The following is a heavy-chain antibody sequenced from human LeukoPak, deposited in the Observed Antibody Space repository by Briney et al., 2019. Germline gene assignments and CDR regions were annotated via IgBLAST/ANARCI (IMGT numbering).Heavy chain of an antibody. Sequence: GGSLSLSCAASGFTFDSYAMTWVRQAPGKGLEWVSSISGGGGITNYADSVKARFTISRDNSKYTLFLQMNSLRAEDTAVYYCAKYGVDCSSTSCYPLYYMDVWGKGTTVTVSS. J-gene: IGHJ6*03. CDR1: GFTFDSYA. D-gene: IGHD2-2*01. V-gene: IGHV3-23*01. CDR2: ISGGGGIT. CDR3: AKYGVDCSSTSCYPLYYMDV.